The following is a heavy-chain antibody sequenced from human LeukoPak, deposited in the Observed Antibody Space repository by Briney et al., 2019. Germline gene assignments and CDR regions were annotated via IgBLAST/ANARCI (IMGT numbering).Heavy chain of an antibody. Sequence: PSETLSLTCTVSGGSISSYYWSWIRQPPGKGLEWIGYIYYSGGTNYNPSLKSRVTISVDTSKNQFSLKLSSVTAADTAVYYCARLKDYDFWSGPYYFDYWGQGTLVTVSS. D-gene: IGHD3-3*01. CDR2: IYYSGGT. CDR3: ARLKDYDFWSGPYYFDY. CDR1: GGSISSYY. V-gene: IGHV4-59*08. J-gene: IGHJ4*02.